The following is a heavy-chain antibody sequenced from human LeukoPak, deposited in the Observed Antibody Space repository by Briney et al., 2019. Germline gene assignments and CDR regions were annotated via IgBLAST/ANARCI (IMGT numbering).Heavy chain of an antibody. CDR3: ARQEYCSGASCYTWFDP. V-gene: IGHV5-51*01. J-gene: IGHJ5*02. CDR2: IYPADSDI. D-gene: IGHD2-15*01. CDR1: GYSINNYW. Sequence: GESLKISCKGSGYSINNYWIAWVRQMPGKGLEWMGIIYPADSDIRYSPSFQGQVTISADKSISTAYLEWNSLKASDTAMYYCARQEYCSGASCYTWFDPWGQGTLVTVSS.